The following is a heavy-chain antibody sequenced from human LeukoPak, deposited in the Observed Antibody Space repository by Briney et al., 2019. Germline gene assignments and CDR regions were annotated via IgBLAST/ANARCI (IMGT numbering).Heavy chain of an antibody. CDR2: IYPGDSDT. CDR3: ARLPSIVGATTVFDY. Sequence: GKSLKISCQGSGYSFISNWIGWVRQMPGKGLEWMGIIYPGDSDTRYSPSFQGQVTISADKSVNTAYLQWSSLKASDTAMYYCARLPSIVGATTVFDYWGQGTLVTVSS. V-gene: IGHV5-51*01. J-gene: IGHJ4*02. D-gene: IGHD1-26*01. CDR1: GYSFISNW.